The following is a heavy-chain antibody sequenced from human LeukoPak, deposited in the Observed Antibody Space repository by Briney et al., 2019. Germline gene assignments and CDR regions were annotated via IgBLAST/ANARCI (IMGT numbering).Heavy chain of an antibody. J-gene: IGHJ4*02. Sequence: GGSLRLSCAASGFTFSSYSMNWVRQAPGKGLGWVSSISSSSSYIYYADSVKGRFTISRDNAKNSLYLQMNSLRAEDTAVYYCARVPDYGDYLYDYWGQGTLVTVSS. D-gene: IGHD4-17*01. V-gene: IGHV3-21*01. CDR3: ARVPDYGDYLYDY. CDR2: ISSSSSYI. CDR1: GFTFSSYS.